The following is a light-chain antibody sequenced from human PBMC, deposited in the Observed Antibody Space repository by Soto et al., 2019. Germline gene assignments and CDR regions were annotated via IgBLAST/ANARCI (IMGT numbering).Light chain of an antibody. CDR2: GAS. J-gene: IGKJ2*01. CDR1: QSVNSNY. Sequence: EIVLTQSPGTLSLSPVERATLSCRASQSVNSNYLAWYQQKPGQVPRPLIYGASIRAAGVPDRLSGSGSGTDFTLTISRLEPEDYAVYYFQQYGTSPHAFGQGTKLEIK. V-gene: IGKV3-20*01. CDR3: QQYGTSPHA.